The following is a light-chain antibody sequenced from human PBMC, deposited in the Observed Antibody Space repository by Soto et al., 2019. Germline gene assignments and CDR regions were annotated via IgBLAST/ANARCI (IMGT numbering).Light chain of an antibody. V-gene: IGKV3-15*01. CDR2: GAS. Sequence: EIVMTQSPASLSVSPGETATLSCRASQSVSSNLAWYQQKPGQAPRLLIYGASTRATGIPARFSGSGSGTEFTLTISSLQSEDFAVYYCQQYYDYPPLIFGGGTKVEIK. CDR1: QSVSSN. CDR3: QQYYDYPPLI. J-gene: IGKJ4*01.